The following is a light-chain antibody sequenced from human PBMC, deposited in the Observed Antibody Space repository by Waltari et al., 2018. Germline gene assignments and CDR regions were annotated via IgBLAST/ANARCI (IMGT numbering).Light chain of an antibody. Sequence: QSVLTQPPSASGTPGQRVTISCSGSSSNIGSNYVYWYQQLPGTAPKLLIYRNNQRPSGVPDRFSGSKSGTSASRAISGRRSEDEADYYCAAWDDSLSGPLFGGGTKLTVL. V-gene: IGLV1-47*01. J-gene: IGLJ2*01. CDR1: SSNIGSNY. CDR2: RNN. CDR3: AAWDDSLSGPL.